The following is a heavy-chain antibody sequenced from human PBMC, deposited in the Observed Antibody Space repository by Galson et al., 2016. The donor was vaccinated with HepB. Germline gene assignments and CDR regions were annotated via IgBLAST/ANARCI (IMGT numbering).Heavy chain of an antibody. CDR3: ARDRERQVAPFTMTPPDDWYFDL. V-gene: IGHV1-69*13. J-gene: IGHJ2*01. CDR2: IIPIFGTA. D-gene: IGHD3-3*01. CDR1: GGTFSSYV. Sequence: SVKVSCKASGGTFSSYVISWVRQAPGQGLEWMGGIIPIFGTANYAQKFQGRLTITADESPSTAYMELYRLRSEDTAVYYCARDRERQVAPFTMTPPDDWYFDLWGRGTLLTVSS.